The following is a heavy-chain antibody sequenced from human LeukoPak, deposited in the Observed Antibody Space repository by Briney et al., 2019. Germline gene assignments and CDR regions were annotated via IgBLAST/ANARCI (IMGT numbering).Heavy chain of an antibody. CDR1: GGSISSYY. CDR2: IYYSGST. CDR3: ARDWAGYYYDSSGYYNAFDI. D-gene: IGHD3-22*01. V-gene: IGHV4-59*01. Sequence: SETLSLTCTVSGGSISSYYWSWIRQPPGKGLEWIGYIYYSGSTNYNPSLKSRVTISVDTSKNQFSLKLSSVTAADTAVYYCARDWAGYYYDSSGYYNAFDIWGQGTMVTVSS. J-gene: IGHJ3*02.